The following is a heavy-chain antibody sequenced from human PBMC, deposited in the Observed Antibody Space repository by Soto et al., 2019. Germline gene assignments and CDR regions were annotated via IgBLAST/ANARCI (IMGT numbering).Heavy chain of an antibody. CDR1: GYTFTSYY. V-gene: IGHV1-46*01. CDR3: ARAQVGSITIFGVVIISGPPGLPTEHYGMDV. D-gene: IGHD3-3*01. Sequence: ASVKVSCKASGYTFTSYYMHWVRQAPGQGLEWMGIINPSGGSTSYAQKFQGRVTMTRDTSTSTVYMELSSLRSEDTAVYYCARAQVGSITIFGVVIISGPPGLPTEHYGMDVWGQGTTVTVSS. J-gene: IGHJ6*02. CDR2: INPSGGST.